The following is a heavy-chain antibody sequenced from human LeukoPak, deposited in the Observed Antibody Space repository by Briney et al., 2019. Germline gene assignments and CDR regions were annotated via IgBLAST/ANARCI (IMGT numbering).Heavy chain of an antibody. J-gene: IGHJ4*02. D-gene: IGHD2-2*01. CDR3: AKSQQLLFSHFDY. V-gene: IGHV3-23*01. CDR2: ISGSGGST. Sequence: GGSLRLSCAASGFTFSSYAMSWVRQAPGRGLEWVSAISGSGGSTYYADSVKGRFTISRDNSKNTLYLQMNSLRAEDTAVYYCAKSQQLLFSHFDYWGQGTLVTVSS. CDR1: GFTFSSYA.